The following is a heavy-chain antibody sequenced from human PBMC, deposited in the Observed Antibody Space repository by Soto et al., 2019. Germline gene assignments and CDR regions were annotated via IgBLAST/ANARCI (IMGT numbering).Heavy chain of an antibody. CDR2: IYWDDDT. D-gene: IGHD6-19*01. V-gene: IGHV2-5*02. CDR1: GFSLSSNGVG. CDR3: ARRPKMPYSSGWFLAFDI. J-gene: IGHJ3*02. Sequence: QITLKESGPTLVKPTQTLTLTCTFSGFSLSSNGVGVAWIRQPPGKALEWLGLIYWDDDTRYSPSLKSRLTITKDTSKNQVVLTMTDMDPVDTATYYCARRPKMPYSSGWFLAFDIWGQGALVTVSS.